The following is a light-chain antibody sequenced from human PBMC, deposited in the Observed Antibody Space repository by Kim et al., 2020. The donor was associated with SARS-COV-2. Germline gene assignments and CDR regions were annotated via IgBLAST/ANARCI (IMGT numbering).Light chain of an antibody. CDR1: KLGDKY. J-gene: IGLJ2*01. CDR2: EDS. V-gene: IGLV3-1*01. CDR3: QTWDSITVV. Sequence: SYELTQPPSVSVSPGQTASITCSGDKLGDKYACWYQQKPGQSPVLVLYEDSKRPSGIPERFSGSNSGNTATLTISGTQAMDEADYYCQTWDSITVVVGGG.